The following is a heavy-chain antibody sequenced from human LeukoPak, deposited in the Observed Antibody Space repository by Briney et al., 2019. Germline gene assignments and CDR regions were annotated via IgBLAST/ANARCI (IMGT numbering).Heavy chain of an antibody. J-gene: IGHJ4*02. Sequence: PSATLSLTCTVSGGTVSSGSYYWSWIRQPQGKGLEWIGNIYYSGSNNYDPSLKGRGTISVDTSKSPFSLQLSRVTAADTAVYYCARVDDLLTGPSDYWSQGTLATVSS. CDR1: GGTVSSGSYY. CDR2: IYYSGSN. D-gene: IGHD3-9*01. V-gene: IGHV4-61*01. CDR3: ARVDDLLTGPSDY.